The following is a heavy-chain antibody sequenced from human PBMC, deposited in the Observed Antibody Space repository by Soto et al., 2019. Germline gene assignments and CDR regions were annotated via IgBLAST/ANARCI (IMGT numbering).Heavy chain of an antibody. CDR2: ISSSSSYI. D-gene: IGHD4-17*01. Sequence: EVQLVESGGGLVKPGGSLRLSCAASGFTFSGYSMNWVRQAPGKGLEWVSSISSSSSYIYYADSVKGRFTISRDNAKNSLYLQMNSLRAEDTAVYYCARGRPRPIKLITTVTHFDYWGQGTLVTVSS. J-gene: IGHJ4*02. CDR1: GFTFSGYS. V-gene: IGHV3-21*01. CDR3: ARGRPRPIKLITTVTHFDY.